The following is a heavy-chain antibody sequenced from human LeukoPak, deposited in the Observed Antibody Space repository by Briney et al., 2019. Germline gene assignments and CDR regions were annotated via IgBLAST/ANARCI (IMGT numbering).Heavy chain of an antibody. CDR2: IYTSGST. CDR3: ARAGGITMVRGVIPYFDY. J-gene: IGHJ4*02. CDR1: GGSFSGYY. Sequence: SETLSLTCAVYGGSFSGYYWSWIRQPAGKGLEWIGRIYTSGSTNYNPSLKSRVTMSVDTSKNQFSLKLSSVTAADTAVYYCARAGGITMVRGVIPYFDYWGQGTLVTVSS. D-gene: IGHD3-10*01. V-gene: IGHV4-59*10.